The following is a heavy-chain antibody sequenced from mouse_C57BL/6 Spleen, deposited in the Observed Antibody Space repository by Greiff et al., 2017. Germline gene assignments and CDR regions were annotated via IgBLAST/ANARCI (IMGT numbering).Heavy chain of an antibody. V-gene: IGHV1-80*01. D-gene: IGHD2-13*01. CDR1: GYAFSSYW. Sequence: VQLQQSGAELVKPGASVKISCKASGYAFSSYWMNWVKQRPGKGLEWIGQIYPGDGDTNYNGKFKGKATLTADKSSSTAYMQLSSLTSEDSSVYFCARRNYDEYDAWFAYWGQGTLVTVSA. CDR2: IYPGDGDT. J-gene: IGHJ3*01. CDR3: ARRNYDEYDAWFAY.